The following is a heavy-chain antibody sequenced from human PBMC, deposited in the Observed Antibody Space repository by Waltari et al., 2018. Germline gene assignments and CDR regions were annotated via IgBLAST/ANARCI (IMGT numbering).Heavy chain of an antibody. J-gene: IGHJ2*01. CDR1: GYSISSGYY. CDR3: ARHSDCGGDCYSSYFDL. Sequence: QVQLQESGPGLVKPSETLSLTCAVSGYSISSGYYWGWIRQPPGKGLEWIGSIYHSGITYYNPSLKSRVTISVDTSKNHFSLKLSSVTAADTAVYYCARHSDCGGDCYSSYFDLWGRGTLVTVSS. V-gene: IGHV4-38-2*01. CDR2: IYHSGIT. D-gene: IGHD2-21*01.